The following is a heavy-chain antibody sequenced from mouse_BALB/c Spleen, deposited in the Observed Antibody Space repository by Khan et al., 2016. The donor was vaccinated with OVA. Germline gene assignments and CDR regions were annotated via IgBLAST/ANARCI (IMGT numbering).Heavy chain of an antibody. CDR2: IDPFNGGT. J-gene: IGHJ3*01. CDR3: ARGTFGY. D-gene: IGHD3-3*01. CDR1: GYSFTSYY. V-gene: IGHV1S135*01. Sequence: VQLQQPGPELMKPGASVNISCKASGYSFTSYYIHWVKQSHGKSLEWIGYIDPFNGGTDYNQKFKGKATLTVDKSSSTAYMHHSSLTSDDSAVYYCARGTFGYWGQGNLVTVSA.